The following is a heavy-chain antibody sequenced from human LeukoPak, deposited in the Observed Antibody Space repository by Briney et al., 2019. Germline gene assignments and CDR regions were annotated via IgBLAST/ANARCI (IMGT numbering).Heavy chain of an antibody. J-gene: IGHJ5*02. CDR3: ARQYHYDLRDLFFDP. V-gene: IGHV1-2*02. CDR2: INPNSGGT. D-gene: IGHD3-16*01. CDR1: AYTFTGYY. Sequence: ASVKVSCKASAYTFTGYYMHWVRQAPGQGLEWMGWINPNSGGTNYAQKFQGRVTMTRDTSISTAYMELSRLRSDDTAVYYCARQYHYDLRDLFFDPWGQGTLVTVSS.